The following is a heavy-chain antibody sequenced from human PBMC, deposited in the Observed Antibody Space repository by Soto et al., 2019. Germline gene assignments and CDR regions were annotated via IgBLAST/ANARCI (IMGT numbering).Heavy chain of an antibody. Sequence: EVQLLESGGSLVQPGGSLRLSCAASGFTFSSYAMSWVRQGPGKGLEWVSAISDSGTNTYYADSVNGRFTISRDNFKSTLYLQMNSLRDEDTATYYCARSSSSSGPWGQGTLVSVSS. J-gene: IGHJ4*02. CDR2: ISDSGTNT. D-gene: IGHD6-6*01. V-gene: IGHV3-23*01. CDR1: GFTFSSYA. CDR3: ARSSSSSGP.